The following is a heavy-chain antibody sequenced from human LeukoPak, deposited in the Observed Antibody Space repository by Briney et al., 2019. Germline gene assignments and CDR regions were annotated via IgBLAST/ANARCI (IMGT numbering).Heavy chain of an antibody. J-gene: IGHJ5*02. D-gene: IGHD2-2*01. CDR2: IYYSGST. CDR1: GGSISSGDYY. Sequence: SETLSLTCTVSGGSISSGDYYWSWIRQPPGKGLEWIGYIYYSGSTYYNPSLKSRVTISVDTSKNQFSLKLSSVTAADTAVYYCAIRYCSSTSRYYNWFDPWGQGTLVTVSS. CDR3: AIRYCSSTSRYYNWFDP. V-gene: IGHV4-30-4*08.